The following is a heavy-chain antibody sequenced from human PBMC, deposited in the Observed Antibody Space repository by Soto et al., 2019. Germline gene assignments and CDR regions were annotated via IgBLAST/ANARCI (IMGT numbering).Heavy chain of an antibody. D-gene: IGHD2-2*01. CDR1: GGSFSGYI. V-gene: IGHV4-34*01. CDR3: ARVPDY. CDR2: INHSGSS. Sequence: SETLSLTCAVYGGSFSGYIWTWIRQSPGKGLQWIGQINHSGSSYYNPSLKSRVTISIDRSKNQFSLKLSSVTAADTAVYYCARVPDYWGQGILVTVSS. J-gene: IGHJ4*02.